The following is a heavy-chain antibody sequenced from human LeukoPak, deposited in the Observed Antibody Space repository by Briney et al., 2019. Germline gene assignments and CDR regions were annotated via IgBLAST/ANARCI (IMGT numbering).Heavy chain of an antibody. D-gene: IGHD5-18*01. CDR3: VRRVNTYGGWFDR. Sequence: SETLSLTCSVSGDSISSNDYHWGWIRPSPGKGLEWIGTIDYIGNTYYNPSLNSRVTISADTSRNQLSLKLSSVTAADTAIYYCVRRVNTYGGWFDRWGQGALVTVSS. V-gene: IGHV4-39*01. CDR2: IDYIGNT. J-gene: IGHJ5*02. CDR1: GDSISSNDYH.